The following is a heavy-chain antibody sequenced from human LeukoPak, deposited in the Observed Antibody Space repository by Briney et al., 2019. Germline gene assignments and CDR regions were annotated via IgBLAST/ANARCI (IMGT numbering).Heavy chain of an antibody. Sequence: GGSLRLSCAASGFTFSTYAMHWVRQAPGKGLEWVAVISYDGRNKLHADSVKGRFTMSRDNSKNTLYLQMNSLRAEDTAVYYCARGSPRTSMVRGASDAFDIWGQGTMVTVSS. J-gene: IGHJ3*02. D-gene: IGHD3-10*01. CDR1: GFTFSTYA. CDR2: ISYDGRNK. V-gene: IGHV3-30*04. CDR3: ARGSPRTSMVRGASDAFDI.